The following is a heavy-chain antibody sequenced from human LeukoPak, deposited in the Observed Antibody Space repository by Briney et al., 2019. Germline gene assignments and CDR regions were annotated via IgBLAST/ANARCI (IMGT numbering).Heavy chain of an antibody. J-gene: IGHJ4*02. D-gene: IGHD3-10*01. Sequence: SETLSLTCTVSGGSISSYYWVWILQPPGKGLERIGSIYYSGSTYYNPSLKSRVTISVDTSKNQFSLKLSSVTAADTAVYYCARTHRMWFGELSNFDYWGQGTLVTVSS. CDR1: GGSISSYY. CDR2: IYYSGST. CDR3: ARTHRMWFGELSNFDY. V-gene: IGHV4-39*01.